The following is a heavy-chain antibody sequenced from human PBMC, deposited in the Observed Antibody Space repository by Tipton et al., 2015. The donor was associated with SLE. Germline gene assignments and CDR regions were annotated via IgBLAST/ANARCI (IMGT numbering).Heavy chain of an antibody. D-gene: IGHD3-10*01. CDR3: ARRKRIGAAFDI. J-gene: IGHJ3*02. CDR2: INTSGTT. Sequence: TLSLTCIVSGVSITSYTYSWSWIRQSAGKGLEWIGRINTSGTTNYNPSLKSRVTISLDTSKNQFSLRLSSVTAADTAVYYCARRKRIGAAFDIWGQGRMVTVSS. V-gene: IGHV4-61*02. CDR1: GVSITSYTYS.